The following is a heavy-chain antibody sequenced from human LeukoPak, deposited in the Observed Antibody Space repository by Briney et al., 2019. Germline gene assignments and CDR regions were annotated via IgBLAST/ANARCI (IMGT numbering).Heavy chain of an antibody. J-gene: IGHJ5*02. CDR2: VNWNGGNT. D-gene: IGHD2-2*01. Sequence: GGSLRLSCAASGFTFDDYGMSWVRQAPGKGLEWISGVNWNGGNTGYADSVKGRFTISRDNAKNSLYLQMNSLRAEDTALYYCVRDRCSSTSCHDPPNWFDPWGQGTLVTVSS. CDR1: GFTFDDYG. CDR3: VRDRCSSTSCHDPPNWFDP. V-gene: IGHV3-20*04.